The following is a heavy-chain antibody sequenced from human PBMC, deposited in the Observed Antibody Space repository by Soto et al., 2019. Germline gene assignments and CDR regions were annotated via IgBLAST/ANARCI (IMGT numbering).Heavy chain of an antibody. CDR2: IYEIGYT. V-gene: IGHV4-31*03. CDR1: GASVSTGAYY. D-gene: IGHD5-18*01. CDR3: VRALRNTAMVYPLCER. Sequence: KTSETLSLTGTVSGASVSTGAYYWGWVRQRPGKGLEWVGYIYEIGYTYYNTSLKSRLTISLDRSKNQFSLGLTSVTAADTAVYYCVRALRNTAMVYPLCERCGQGTLVTFCS. J-gene: IGHJ4*02.